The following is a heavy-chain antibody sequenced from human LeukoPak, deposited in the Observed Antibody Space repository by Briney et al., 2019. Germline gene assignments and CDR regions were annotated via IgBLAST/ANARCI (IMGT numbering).Heavy chain of an antibody. CDR1: GYTFTSYD. CDR2: MNPNSGNT. J-gene: IGHJ3*02. D-gene: IGHD3-22*01. Sequence: ASVKVSCKASGYTFTSYDINWVRQATGQGLEWMGWMNPNSGNTGYAQKFQGRVTMTRNTSTSTAYMELSSLRSEDTAVYYCAHEGEDYYVSSGYYYAAFDIWGQGTMVTVSS. V-gene: IGHV1-8*01. CDR3: AHEGEDYYVSSGYYYAAFDI.